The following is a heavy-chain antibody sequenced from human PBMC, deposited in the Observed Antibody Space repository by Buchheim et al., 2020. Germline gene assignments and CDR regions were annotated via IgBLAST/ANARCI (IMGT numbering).Heavy chain of an antibody. V-gene: IGHV1-69*01. CDR3: AREHEGGDFWSGHYYYYYMDV. CDR1: GGTFSSYA. CDR2: IIPIFGTA. J-gene: IGHJ6*03. D-gene: IGHD3-3*01. Sequence: QVQLVQSGAEVKKPGSSVKVSCKASGGTFSSYAISWVRQAPGQGLEWMGGIIPIFGTANYAQKFQGRVTITADESTSTAYMELSSLRSEDTAVYYCAREHEGGDFWSGHYYYYYMDVWGKGTT.